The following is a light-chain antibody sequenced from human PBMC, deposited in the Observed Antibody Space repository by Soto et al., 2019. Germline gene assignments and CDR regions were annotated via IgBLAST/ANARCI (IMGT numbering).Light chain of an antibody. CDR2: DAS. J-gene: IGKJ5*01. Sequence: EIVLTQSPATLSLSPGERATLSCRASQSVNSYLAWYQQKPGQAPRLLISDASNRATGIPGSFSGSGSGTDFTLTISSLEPEDFAIYYCQQRTNWPSSTFGQGTRLEIK. V-gene: IGKV3-11*01. CDR3: QQRTNWPSST. CDR1: QSVNSY.